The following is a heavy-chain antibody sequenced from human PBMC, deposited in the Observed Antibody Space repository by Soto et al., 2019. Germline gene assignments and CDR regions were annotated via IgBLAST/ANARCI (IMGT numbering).Heavy chain of an antibody. CDR2: ISWDGGST. J-gene: IGHJ4*02. CDR1: GFTFDDYT. D-gene: IGHD6-13*01. Sequence: LRLSCAASGFTFDDYTMHWVRQAPGKGLEWVSLISWDGGSTYYADSVKGRFTISRDNSKNSLYLQMNSLRTEDTALYYCAEDHSSSWSLDYWGQGTLVTVSS. CDR3: AEDHSSSWSLDY. V-gene: IGHV3-43*01.